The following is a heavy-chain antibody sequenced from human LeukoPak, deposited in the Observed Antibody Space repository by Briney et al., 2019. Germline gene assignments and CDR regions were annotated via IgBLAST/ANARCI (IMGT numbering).Heavy chain of an antibody. CDR1: GGSISSYY. CDR2: IYYSGSP. J-gene: IGHJ6*03. CDR3: ARVDPADYYYYYYMGV. V-gene: IGHV4-59*01. Sequence: SETLSLTYTVSGGSISSYYWSWIRQPPGKGLEWIGYIYYSGSPYYNPSLKSRVTISLDMSKNQFSLKLSSVTAADTAVYYCARVDPADYYYYYYMGVWGKGTTVTVSS. D-gene: IGHD2-2*03.